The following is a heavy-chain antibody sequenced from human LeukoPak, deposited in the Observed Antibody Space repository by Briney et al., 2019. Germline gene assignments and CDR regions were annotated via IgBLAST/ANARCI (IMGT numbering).Heavy chain of an antibody. Sequence: GGSLRLSCAASGFAFSNTGMTWVRQAPGRGLEWVSTISPTGEGTHYADSVKGRFTISRDNSKNTLSLEMNSLRADDTATYCCARDAGGAWPFDYWGQGTRVIVSP. CDR1: GFAFSNTG. J-gene: IGHJ4*02. CDR3: ARDAGGAWPFDY. CDR2: ISPTGEGT. D-gene: IGHD4-17*01. V-gene: IGHV3-23*01.